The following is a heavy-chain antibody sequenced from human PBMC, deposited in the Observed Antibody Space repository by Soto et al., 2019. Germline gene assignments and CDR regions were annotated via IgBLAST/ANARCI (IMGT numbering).Heavy chain of an antibody. CDR3: AIIAVAGTDYYYGMDV. D-gene: IGHD6-19*01. J-gene: IGHJ6*02. V-gene: IGHV5-10-1*01. CDR2: IDPSDSYT. CDR1: GYSFTSYW. Sequence: PGESLKISCKGSGYSFTSYWISWVRQMPGKGLEWMGRIDPSDSYTNYSPSFQGHVTISADKSISTAYLQWSSLKASGTAMYYCAIIAVAGTDYYYGMDVWRQGTTVTVSS.